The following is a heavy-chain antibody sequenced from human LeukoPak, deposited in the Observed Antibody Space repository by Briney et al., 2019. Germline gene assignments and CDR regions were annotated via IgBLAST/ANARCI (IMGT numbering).Heavy chain of an antibody. CDR3: ARRSRAYCGGDCNIRVNAFDI. D-gene: IGHD2-21*02. CDR2: ISSSSSYI. CDR1: GFTFSSYT. Sequence: GGSLRLSCAASGFTFSSYTMNWVRQAPGKGLEWVSSISSSSSYIYYADSLKGRFTISRDNAKNSLYLQMNSLRAEDTAVYYCARRSRAYCGGDCNIRVNAFDIWGEETMVTVSS. J-gene: IGHJ3*02. V-gene: IGHV3-21*01.